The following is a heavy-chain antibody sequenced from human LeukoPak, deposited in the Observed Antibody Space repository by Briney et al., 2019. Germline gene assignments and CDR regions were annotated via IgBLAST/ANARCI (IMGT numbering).Heavy chain of an antibody. Sequence: GGSLRLSCAASGFTFDDYAMHWVRQAPGKGLEWVSGISWNSGSIGYADSVKGRFTISRDNAKNSLYLQMNSLRAEDTAVYYCARKNGLDYWGQGTLVTVSS. CDR3: ARKNGLDY. CDR1: GFTFDDYA. V-gene: IGHV3-9*01. CDR2: ISWNSGSI. J-gene: IGHJ4*02.